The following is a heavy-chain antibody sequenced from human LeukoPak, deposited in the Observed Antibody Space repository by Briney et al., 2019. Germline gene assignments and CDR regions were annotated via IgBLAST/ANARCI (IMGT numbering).Heavy chain of an antibody. Sequence: SVKVSCKASGGTFSSFAISWVRQAPGEGLEWMGGIIPLFGEPNYAQKFRGRVTITADELTSTASMELSSLRSEDTAVYYCARKNSYNNYYFDFWGQGTLVTVPS. CDR3: ARKNSYNNYYFDF. CDR1: GGTFSSFA. CDR2: IIPLFGEP. V-gene: IGHV1-69*13. J-gene: IGHJ4*02. D-gene: IGHD4-11*01.